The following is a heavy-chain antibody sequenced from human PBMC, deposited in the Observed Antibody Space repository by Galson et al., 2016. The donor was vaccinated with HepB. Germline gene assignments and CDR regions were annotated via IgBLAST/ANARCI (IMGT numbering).Heavy chain of an antibody. CDR2: TFYRSNWQN. CDR1: GDSVSSNSAG. CDR3: ARSYLLGRGFGW. V-gene: IGHV6-1*01. D-gene: IGHD7-27*01. J-gene: IGHJ4*02. Sequence: CAISGDSVSSNSAGWNWIKQSPSRGLEWLGRTFYRSNWQNDYAESVKSRITINPDTSRNQFSLQLNSVTPEDTAVYYCARSYLLGRGFGWWGQGTLVTVSS.